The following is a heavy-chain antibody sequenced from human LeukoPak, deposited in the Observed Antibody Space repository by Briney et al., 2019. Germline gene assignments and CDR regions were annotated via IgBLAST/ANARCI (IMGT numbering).Heavy chain of an antibody. CDR1: GFTFSSYA. Sequence: GGSLRLSCAGSGFTFSSYAMSWVRQAPGKGLEWVSAISGSGGRSYYADSVKGRFTISRDNSKNTLYLQMNSLRAEDTAVYYCAANWNYDYWGQGTLVTVSS. V-gene: IGHV3-23*01. D-gene: IGHD1-7*01. J-gene: IGHJ4*02. CDR3: AANWNYDY. CDR2: ISGSGGRS.